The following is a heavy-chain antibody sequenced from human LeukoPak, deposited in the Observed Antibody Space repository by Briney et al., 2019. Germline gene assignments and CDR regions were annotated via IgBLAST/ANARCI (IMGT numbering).Heavy chain of an antibody. CDR2: ISRNGRST. Sequence: PGGSLRLSCAASGFTLSSYSMHWVRQAPGKGLEFVSAISRNGRSTYYARSVKGRFTISRDISKNTLYLQMGSLRPDDMAVYYCARVDYGSGCDPWGQGTLVTVSS. J-gene: IGHJ5*02. V-gene: IGHV3-64*01. D-gene: IGHD6-19*01. CDR1: GFTLSSYS. CDR3: ARVDYGSGCDP.